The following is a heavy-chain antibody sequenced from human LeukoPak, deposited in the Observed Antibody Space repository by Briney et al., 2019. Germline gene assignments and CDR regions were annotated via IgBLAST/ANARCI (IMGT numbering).Heavy chain of an antibody. CDR3: ARERYFDWLLCAFDI. CDR1: GFTFDDYG. J-gene: IGHJ3*02. D-gene: IGHD3-9*01. CDR2: INWNGGST. V-gene: IGHV3-20*04. Sequence: PGGSLRLSCAASGFTFDDYGMSWVRQAPGKGLEWVSGINWNGGSTGYADSVKGRFTISRDNAKNSLYLQMNSLRAEDTAVYYCARERYFDWLLCAFDIWGQGTMVTVSS.